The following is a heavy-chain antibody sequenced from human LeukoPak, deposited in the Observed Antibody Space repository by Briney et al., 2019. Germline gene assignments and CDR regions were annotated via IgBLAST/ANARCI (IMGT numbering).Heavy chain of an antibody. Sequence: SETLSLTCTVSGGSITSYYWSWIRQPPGKGLEWIGYIYYSGSTDYNPSLRSRVTISVDTSKNQFSLKLSSVTAADTAVYYCARGGVNYKIAGPWGQGALVTVSS. V-gene: IGHV4-59*01. CDR1: GGSITSYY. J-gene: IGHJ5*02. CDR2: IYYSGST. D-gene: IGHD3-10*01. CDR3: ARGGVNYKIAGP.